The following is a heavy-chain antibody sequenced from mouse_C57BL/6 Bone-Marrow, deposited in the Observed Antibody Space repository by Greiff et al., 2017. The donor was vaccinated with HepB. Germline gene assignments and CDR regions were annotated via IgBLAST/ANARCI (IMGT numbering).Heavy chain of an antibody. CDR3: VRGGGYDGRKNAMDY. J-gene: IGHJ4*01. Sequence: EVKVVESGGGLVQPKGSLKLSCAASGFTFNTYAMHWVRQAPGKGLEWVARIRSKSSNYATYYADSVKDRFTISRDDSQSMLYLQMNNLKTEDTAMYYCVRGGGYDGRKNAMDYWGRGTSVTVSS. CDR1: GFTFNTYA. D-gene: IGHD2-2*01. V-gene: IGHV10-3*01. CDR2: IRSKSSNYAT.